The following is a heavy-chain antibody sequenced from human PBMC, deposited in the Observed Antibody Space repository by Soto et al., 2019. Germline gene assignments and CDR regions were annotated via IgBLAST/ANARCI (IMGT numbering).Heavy chain of an antibody. V-gene: IGHV3-30*18. J-gene: IGHJ4*02. CDR2: LSYDGYKS. CDR1: EFTFSSYG. CDR3: AKGEIWGRSMSDY. D-gene: IGHD3-16*01. Sequence: GGSLRLSCAASEFTFSSYGMHWVRQAPGKGLEWVAVLSYDGYKSYYADSVKGRFTISRYNSKNTLYLQMNSLRTGDTAEYYCAKGEIWGRSMSDYWGQGTLVTVSS.